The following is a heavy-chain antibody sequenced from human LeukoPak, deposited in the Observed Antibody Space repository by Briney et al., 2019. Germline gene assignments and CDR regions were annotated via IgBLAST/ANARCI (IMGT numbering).Heavy chain of an antibody. V-gene: IGHV1-2*04. CDR3: ARVYCSSTSCSFGMDV. Sequence: ASVKVPCKASGYTFTGYYMHWVRQAPGQGLEWMGWINPNSGGTNYAQKFQGWVTMTRDTSISTAYMELSRLRSDDTAVYYCARVYCSSTSCSFGMDVWGQGTTVTVS. CDR1: GYTFTGYY. J-gene: IGHJ6*02. D-gene: IGHD2-2*01. CDR2: INPNSGGT.